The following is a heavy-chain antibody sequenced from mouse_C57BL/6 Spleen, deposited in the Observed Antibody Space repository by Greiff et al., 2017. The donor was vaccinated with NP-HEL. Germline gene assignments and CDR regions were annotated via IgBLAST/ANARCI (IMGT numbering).Heavy chain of an antibody. CDR1: GYTFISYG. CDR2: IYPRSGNT. V-gene: IGHV1-81*01. CDR3: AGSSYWYFDV. J-gene: IGHJ1*03. Sequence: VQLQESGAELARPGASVKLSCKASGYTFISYGISWVKQRTGQGLEWIGEIYPRSGNTYYNEKFKGKATVTADKSSSTAYMELRSLTSEDSAVYFCAGSSYWYFDVWGTGTTVTVSS. D-gene: IGHD1-1*01.